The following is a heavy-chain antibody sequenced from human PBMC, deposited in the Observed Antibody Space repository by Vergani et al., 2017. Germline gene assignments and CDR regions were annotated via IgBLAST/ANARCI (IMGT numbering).Heavy chain of an antibody. CDR1: GFTFTAHG. CDR2: ISGQNFRT. V-gene: IGHV3-23*01. CDR3: AGXQGTSAYYYGGFDY. J-gene: IGHJ4*02. Sequence: EVQLLESGGGSAQPGESLGLSCVASGFTFTAHGLNWVRQAPGKGLEWVSGISGQNFRTHYADSVKGRFTISRDDSKNTLSLQMNSLTAEDTAIYYCAGXQGTSAYYYGGFDYWGQGILVTVSS. D-gene: IGHD3-22*01.